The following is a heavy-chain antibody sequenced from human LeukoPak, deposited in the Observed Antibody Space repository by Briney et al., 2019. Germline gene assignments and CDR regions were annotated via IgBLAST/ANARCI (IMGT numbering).Heavy chain of an antibody. D-gene: IGHD3-10*01. CDR1: GYNFTSYW. CDR3: ARQSVTLVRGIIIGDLDY. Sequence: GESLKISCKGSGYNFTSYWIGWVRQMPGKGLEWMGIIYPDDSNTRYSPSFQGQVTFSVDKSINTAYLQWSSLKASDTATYYCARQSVTLVRGIIIGDLDYWGQGTLVTVSS. J-gene: IGHJ4*02. V-gene: IGHV5-51*01. CDR2: IYPDDSNT.